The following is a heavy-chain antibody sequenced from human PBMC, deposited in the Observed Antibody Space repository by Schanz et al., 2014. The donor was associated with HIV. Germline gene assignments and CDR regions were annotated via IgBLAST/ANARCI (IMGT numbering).Heavy chain of an antibody. V-gene: IGHV3-23*01. D-gene: IGHD5-18*01. CDR3: AKAGLFFGQLWLGFFDY. CDR1: GFSFLRYE. J-gene: IGHJ4*02. CDR2: LSGSGDRT. Sequence: EVQLLESGGGLVQPGGSLRISCVASGFSFLRYEMSWVRQAPGKGLEWLSTLSGSGDRTYYADSVKGRVTISRDNSKNTLYLQMNSLKTEDTAVYYCAKAGLFFGQLWLGFFDYWGQGAQVTVSS.